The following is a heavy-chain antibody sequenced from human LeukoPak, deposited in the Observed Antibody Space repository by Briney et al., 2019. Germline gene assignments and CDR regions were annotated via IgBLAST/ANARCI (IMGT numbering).Heavy chain of an antibody. D-gene: IGHD3-22*01. CDR2: IWYDGSDK. CDR1: GFTFSNYG. Sequence: PGRSLRLSCVAYGFTFSNYGMHWVRQAPGKGLDWVAVIWYDGSDKKYAESVKGRLTISRDNSKNTLYLHMNSLRAEDTAVYYCARDRGSGYYYDRSGYPGDHFDYWGQGTLVTVSS. CDR3: ARDRGSGYYYDRSGYPGDHFDY. V-gene: IGHV3-33*01. J-gene: IGHJ4*02.